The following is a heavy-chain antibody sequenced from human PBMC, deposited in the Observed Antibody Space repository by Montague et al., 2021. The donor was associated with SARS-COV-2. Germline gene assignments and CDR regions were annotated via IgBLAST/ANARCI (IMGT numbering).Heavy chain of an antibody. J-gene: IGHJ4*02. Sequence: SETLSLTCAVYGGSFSDYYWCWIRQPPGKGLEWIGEINHRGTSKYNTSLKIRVSISLDTSKNQFSLYLSSVTAADTAVYYCARGRQHFNTIVVVMTGGEYYFDYWGQGTLVTVSS. CDR2: INHRGTS. CDR3: ARGRQHFNTIVVVMTGGEYYFDY. V-gene: IGHV4-34*01. CDR1: GGSFSDYY. D-gene: IGHD3-22*01.